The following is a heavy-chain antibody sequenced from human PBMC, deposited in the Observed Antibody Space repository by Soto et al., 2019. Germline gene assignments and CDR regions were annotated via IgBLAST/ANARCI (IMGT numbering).Heavy chain of an antibody. CDR2: ISYDGSKK. D-gene: IGHD4-17*01. J-gene: IGHJ4*02. CDR3: TRDMDYGDRAFGDY. Sequence: GGSLRLSCAASGFTFSTFALYWVRQAPGKGLEWVAVISYDGSKKYYADSVRGRFTISRDNSKNTLYLQMNGLRTEDSALYYCTRDMDYGDRAFGDYWGQGTMVTVSS. V-gene: IGHV3-30-3*01. CDR1: GFTFSTFA.